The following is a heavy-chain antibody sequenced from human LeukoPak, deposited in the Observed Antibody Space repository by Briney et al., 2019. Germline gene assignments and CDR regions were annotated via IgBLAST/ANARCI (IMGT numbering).Heavy chain of an antibody. V-gene: IGHV1-2*06. CDR2: INPNSGAT. CDR3: ARDTAMVSFDY. Sequence: ASVKVSCKASGYTFTDYYMHWVRQAPGQGLEWMGRINPNSGATNYAQKFQGRVTMTRDTSISTAYMELSRLRPDDTAVYYCARDTAMVSFDYWGQGTLVTVSS. D-gene: IGHD5-18*01. J-gene: IGHJ4*02. CDR1: GYTFTDYY.